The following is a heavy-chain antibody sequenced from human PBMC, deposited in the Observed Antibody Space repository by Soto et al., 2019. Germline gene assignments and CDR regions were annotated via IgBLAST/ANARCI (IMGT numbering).Heavy chain of an antibody. CDR1: GGTFSTYN. V-gene: IGHV1-69*02. Sequence: QVQLVQSGAEVKKPGSSVKVSCKASGGTFSTYNINWVRQAPGQGLEWMGRIIPLLGIANYAQKFQGRVTITADKSTSTSYMELSSLRSEDTAVYYCAQASNFDSSGYAHEYWGQGTLVTVSS. D-gene: IGHD3-22*01. J-gene: IGHJ4*02. CDR2: IIPLLGIA. CDR3: AQASNFDSSGYAHEY.